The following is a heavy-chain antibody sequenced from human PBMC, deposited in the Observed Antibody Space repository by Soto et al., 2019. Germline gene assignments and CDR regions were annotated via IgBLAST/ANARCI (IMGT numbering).Heavy chain of an antibody. CDR3: AKGPTVFGAVISFDYYYGMYV. D-gene: IGHD3-3*01. CDR2: ISGSGAGT. J-gene: IGHJ6*02. CDR1: GFTFSTSA. Sequence: PGGSLRLSCTASGFTFSTSAMSWVRQPPGRGLEWVSGISGSGAGTYYADSVKGRFTIPRDNSKNTLYLQMSGLRAEDAAVYYCAKGPTVFGAVISFDYYYGMYVWGQGTPVTVSS. V-gene: IGHV3-23*01.